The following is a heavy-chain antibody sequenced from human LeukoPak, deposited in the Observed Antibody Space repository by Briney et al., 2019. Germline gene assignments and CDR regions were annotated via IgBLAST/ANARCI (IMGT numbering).Heavy chain of an antibody. D-gene: IGHD3-16*01. CDR2: INERATII. CDR3: VRDLILVWTPGDDFDH. CDR1: GFTFRNYW. V-gene: IGHV3-74*01. J-gene: IGHJ4*02. Sequence: GGSLRLSCAGSGFTFRNYWMHWVRQAPGKGLEWVSRINERATIISYADSVKGRFTISRENARNTLYLQMNSLTAEDTAVYYCVRDLILVWTPGDDFDHWGQGTLVTVSS.